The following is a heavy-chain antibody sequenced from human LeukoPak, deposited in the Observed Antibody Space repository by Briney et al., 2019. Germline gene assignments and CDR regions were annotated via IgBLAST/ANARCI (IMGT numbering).Heavy chain of an antibody. CDR1: GFTFSSYA. J-gene: IGHJ5*02. CDR2: ISVSGGSP. CDR3: AKGLREYDFWSGYAT. D-gene: IGHD3-3*01. V-gene: IGHV3-23*01. Sequence: GSLRLSCAASGFTFSSYAMMWVRQAPGKGLDWVSTISVSGGSPNYADSVKGRFTISRDNSKNTLFLQMNSLRAEDTALYYCAKGLREYDFWSGYATWGQGTLVTVSS.